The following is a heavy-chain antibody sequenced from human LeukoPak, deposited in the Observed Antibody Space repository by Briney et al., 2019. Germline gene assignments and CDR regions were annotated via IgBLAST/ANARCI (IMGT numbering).Heavy chain of an antibody. Sequence: GGSLRLSCAASGFSCSSYWMTWVRQVPGKGLEWVANIKPDGSGKHYVDSVKGRFTISRDNAKSSLYLQMDSLRVEDTAVYYCSSQPAVIDLDFWGQGALVTVSS. D-gene: IGHD2/OR15-2a*01. CDR3: SSQPAVIDLDF. CDR2: IKPDGSGK. J-gene: IGHJ4*02. CDR1: GFSCSSYW. V-gene: IGHV3-7*01.